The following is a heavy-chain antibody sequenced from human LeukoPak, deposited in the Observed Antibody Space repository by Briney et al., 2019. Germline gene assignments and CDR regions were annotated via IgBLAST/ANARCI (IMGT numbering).Heavy chain of an antibody. CDR3: ARRYCSSTSCSNYYYYGMDV. D-gene: IGHD2-2*01. CDR2: IIPIFGTA. V-gene: IGHV1-69*05. CDR1: GGTFSSYA. Sequence: SVKVSCKASGGTFSSYAISWVRQAPGQGLEWMGGIIPIFGTANYAQKFQGRVTMTRDTSTSSVYMELSSLRSEDTAVYYCARRYCSSTSCSNYYYYGMDVWGQGTTVTVSS. J-gene: IGHJ6*02.